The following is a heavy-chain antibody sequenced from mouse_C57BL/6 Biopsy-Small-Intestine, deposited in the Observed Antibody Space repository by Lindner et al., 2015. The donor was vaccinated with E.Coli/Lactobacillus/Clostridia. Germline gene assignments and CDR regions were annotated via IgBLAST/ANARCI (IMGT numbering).Heavy chain of an antibody. D-gene: IGHD1-1*01. CDR2: IDPSDSET. CDR3: AREARFITTMSRFAY. CDR1: GYTFSDYW. Sequence: VQLQESGAELVKPGASVKLSCKASGYTFSDYWMHWVKQRPGQGPEWIGYIDPSDSETHYNQNFKDKATLTVAKSSNTAYMQLSSLTSEDSAVYYCAREARFITTMSRFAYWGQGTLVTVSS. V-gene: IGHV1-52*01. J-gene: IGHJ3*01.